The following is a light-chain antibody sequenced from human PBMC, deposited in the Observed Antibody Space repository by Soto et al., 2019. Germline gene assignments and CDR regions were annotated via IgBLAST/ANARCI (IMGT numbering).Light chain of an antibody. Sequence: DIQLTRSPSSLSASVGDRVTITCQASQDISNYLNWYQQKPGKAPKLLIYDASNLETGVPSRFGGNGSGTDFTFTISSLQPEDIATYYCQQYDNLITFGQGTRLEI. J-gene: IGKJ5*01. CDR3: QQYDNLIT. V-gene: IGKV1-33*01. CDR2: DAS. CDR1: QDISNY.